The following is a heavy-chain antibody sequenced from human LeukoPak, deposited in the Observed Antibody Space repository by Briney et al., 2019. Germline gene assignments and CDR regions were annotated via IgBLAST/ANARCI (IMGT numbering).Heavy chain of an antibody. J-gene: IGHJ6*03. D-gene: IGHD3-9*01. Sequence: GRSLRLSRAASGFTFSNYAIHWVRQDPGKGLEWEGVISSDGSNKYHADSVKGRFTISRDNSKSTLYLQMNSLRPDDTAVYYCAREGHYDILTGYSPVEYYYYFMDVWGKGTTVTVSS. CDR2: ISSDGSNK. CDR3: AREGHYDILTGYSPVEYYYYFMDV. CDR1: GFTFSNYA. V-gene: IGHV3-30*04.